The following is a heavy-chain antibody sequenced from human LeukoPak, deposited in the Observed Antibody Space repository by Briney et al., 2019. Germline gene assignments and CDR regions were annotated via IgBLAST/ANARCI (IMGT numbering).Heavy chain of an antibody. V-gene: IGHV1-24*01. Sequence: ASVKVSCKVSGYTLTELSMHWERQAPGKGLEWMGGFDPEDGETIYAQKFQGRVTMTEDTSTDTAYMGLSSLRSEDTAVYYCATAHCSGGSCFLFDYWGQGTLVTVSS. CDR3: ATAHCSGGSCFLFDY. J-gene: IGHJ4*02. CDR2: FDPEDGET. D-gene: IGHD2-15*01. CDR1: GYTLTELS.